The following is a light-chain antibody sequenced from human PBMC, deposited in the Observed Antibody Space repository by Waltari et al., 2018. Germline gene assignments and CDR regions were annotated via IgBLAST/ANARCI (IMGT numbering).Light chain of an antibody. Sequence: QSVVTQSPSASGPPGQRVTIPCSGSSSNIGSKTVNWYPHLPGTAPKLLIHNNNQRPSGVPDRFSGSKSDTSASLAISGLQSEDEAEYYCAVWDDSLNGWMFGGGTKLTVL. CDR1: SSNIGSKT. J-gene: IGLJ3*02. V-gene: IGLV1-44*01. CDR2: NNN. CDR3: AVWDDSLNGWM.